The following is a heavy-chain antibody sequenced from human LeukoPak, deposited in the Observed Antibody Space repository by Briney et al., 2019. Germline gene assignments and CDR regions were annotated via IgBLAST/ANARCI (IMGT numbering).Heavy chain of an antibody. CDR3: AKDYYDSSGHNWFDP. D-gene: IGHD3-22*01. Sequence: GGSLRLSCAASGFTFISYAMSWVRQAPGKGLEWVSAISGSGGSTYYADSVKGRFTISRDNSKNTLYLQMNSLRAEDTAVYYCAKDYYDSSGHNWFDPWGQGTLVTVSS. CDR2: ISGSGGST. J-gene: IGHJ5*02. CDR1: GFTFISYA. V-gene: IGHV3-23*01.